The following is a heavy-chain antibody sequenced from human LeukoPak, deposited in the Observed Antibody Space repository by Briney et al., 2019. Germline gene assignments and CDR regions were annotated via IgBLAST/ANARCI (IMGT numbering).Heavy chain of an antibody. J-gene: IGHJ4*02. V-gene: IGHV3-53*01. CDR1: RFTFSSYW. D-gene: IGHD3-22*01. CDR3: ARRAGDYSHPYDY. Sequence: GGSLRLSCAAFRFTFSSYWMSWVRQAPGKGLEWVSFIYSGGNTYYADSVKGRFTISRDNSKNTVHLQMNSLRAEDTAVYYCARRAGDYSHPYDYWGQGTLVTVSS. CDR2: IYSGGNT.